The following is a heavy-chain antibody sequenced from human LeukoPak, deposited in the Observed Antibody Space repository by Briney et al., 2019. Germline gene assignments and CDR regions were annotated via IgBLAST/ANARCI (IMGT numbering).Heavy chain of an antibody. Sequence: GRSLRLSCAASGFTFSSYAMHWVRQAPGKGLEWVAVISYDGSNKYYADSVKGRFTISRDNSKNTLYLQMNSLRAEDTAVYYCARTPIFGVVITNYFDYWGQGTLVTVSS. CDR1: GFTFSSYA. CDR3: ARTPIFGVVITNYFDY. V-gene: IGHV3-30-3*01. D-gene: IGHD3-3*01. J-gene: IGHJ4*02. CDR2: ISYDGSNK.